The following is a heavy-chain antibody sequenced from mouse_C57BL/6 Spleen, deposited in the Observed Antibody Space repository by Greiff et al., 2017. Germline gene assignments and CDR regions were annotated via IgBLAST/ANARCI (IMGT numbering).Heavy chain of an antibody. CDR1: GFTFSDYG. J-gene: IGHJ3*01. D-gene: IGHD1-1*01. CDR3: ARPEYYGSSGFAY. Sequence: EVMLVESGGGLVKPGGSLKLSCAASGFTFSDYGMHWVRQAPEKGLEWVAYISSGSSTIYYADTVKGRFTIARDNAKNTLFLQMTSLRSEDTAMYYGARPEYYGSSGFAYWGQGTLVTVSA. V-gene: IGHV5-17*01. CDR2: ISSGSSTI.